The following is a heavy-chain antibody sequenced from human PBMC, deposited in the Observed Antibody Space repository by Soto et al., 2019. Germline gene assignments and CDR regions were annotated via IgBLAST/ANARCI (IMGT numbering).Heavy chain of an antibody. Sequence: EVQLLESGGGLVQPGGSLRLSCAASGFTFSSYAMTWVRQAPGQGLAWVSTITGSGDSTYHADSVRGRFTISRDNSKNTIYLQMNSLRAEDTALYYCAKESAVAGGYLHSWGQGTLVTVSS. V-gene: IGHV3-23*01. D-gene: IGHD6-19*01. CDR1: GFTFSSYA. CDR3: AKESAVAGGYLHS. CDR2: ITGSGDST. J-gene: IGHJ4*02.